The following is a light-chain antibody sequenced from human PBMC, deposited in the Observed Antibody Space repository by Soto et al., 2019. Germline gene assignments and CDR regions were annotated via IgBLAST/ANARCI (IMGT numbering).Light chain of an antibody. V-gene: IGLV2-8*01. J-gene: IGLJ1*01. CDR2: EVS. CDR1: SSDVGGYNY. Sequence: QSALTQPPSASGSPGQSVTISCNGTSSDVGGYNYVSWYQQHPGKAPKLMIYEVSKRPSGVPDRFSGSKSGNTASLTVSGLQADDEADYYCSSFAGSNIYVFGTGTKVTVL. CDR3: SSFAGSNIYV.